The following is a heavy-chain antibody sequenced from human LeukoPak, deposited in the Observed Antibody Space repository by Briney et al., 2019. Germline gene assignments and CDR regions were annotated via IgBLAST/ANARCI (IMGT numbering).Heavy chain of an antibody. D-gene: IGHD1-26*01. Sequence: SETLSLTCTVSGGSISSYYWSWIRQPPGKGLEWIGYIYYSGSTNYNPSLKSRVTISVDTSKNQFSLKLSSVTAADTAVYYCARAWGNGFDPWGQGTLVTVSS. J-gene: IGHJ5*02. V-gene: IGHV4-59*01. CDR1: GGSISSYY. CDR3: ARAWGNGFDP. CDR2: IYYSGST.